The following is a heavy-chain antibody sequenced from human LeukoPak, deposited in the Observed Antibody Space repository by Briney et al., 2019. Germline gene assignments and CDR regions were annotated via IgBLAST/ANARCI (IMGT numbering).Heavy chain of an antibody. V-gene: IGHV1-69*05. CDR3: ASESDCTNGVCYLAFDY. D-gene: IGHD2-8*01. CDR1: GGTFSSYA. Sequence: ASVKVSCKASGGTFSSYAISWVRQAPGQGLEWMGGIIPIFGTANYAQKFQGRVTITTDESTSTAYMELSSLRSEDTAVYYCASESDCTNGVCYLAFDYWGQGTLVTVSS. CDR2: IIPIFGTA. J-gene: IGHJ4*02.